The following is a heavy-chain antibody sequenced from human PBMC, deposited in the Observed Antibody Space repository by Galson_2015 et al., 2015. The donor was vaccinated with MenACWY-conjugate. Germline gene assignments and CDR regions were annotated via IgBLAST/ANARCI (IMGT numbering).Heavy chain of an antibody. CDR2: IYPGDTDT. J-gene: IGHJ4*02. CDR1: GYTFTSNW. Sequence: QSGAEAKKPGESLKVSCKGAGYTFTSNWSGWVRHMPGEGLERMGIIYPGDTDTRYTPSFQGHVSISADKTSNTAYLQWGSLEATDITSYYCARQGFGSSSLDFWGQGTLVTVSS. V-gene: IGHV5-51*01. D-gene: IGHD6-6*01. CDR3: ARQGFGSSSLDF.